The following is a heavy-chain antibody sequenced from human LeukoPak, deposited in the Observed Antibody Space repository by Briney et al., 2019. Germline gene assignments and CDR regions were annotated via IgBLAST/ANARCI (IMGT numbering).Heavy chain of an antibody. V-gene: IGHV2-70*11. CDR3: ARGIVGATPFDY. Sequence: SGPTLVNPTQTLTLTCTFSGFSLSTSGMCVSWIRQPPAKALEWLARIDWDDDKYYSTSLKTRLTISKDTSKNQVVLTMTNMDPVDTATYYCARGIVGATPFDYWGQGTLVTVSS. D-gene: IGHD1-26*01. CDR1: GFSLSTSGMC. CDR2: IDWDDDK. J-gene: IGHJ4*02.